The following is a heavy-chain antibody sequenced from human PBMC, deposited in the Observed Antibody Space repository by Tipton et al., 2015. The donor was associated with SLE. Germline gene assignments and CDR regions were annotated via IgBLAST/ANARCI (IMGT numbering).Heavy chain of an antibody. CDR3: ARIWGYYDSSVYYPDAFDI. Sequence: TLSLTCTVSGGSISSSSSYWGWVRQPPGKGLEWIVSIYYSGSTYYNPSLKSRVTISVDTSKNQFSLKLSSVTAADTVAYYCARIWGYYDSSVYYPDAFDIWGQGTMVTVSS. CDR2: IYYSGST. D-gene: IGHD3-22*01. CDR1: GGSISSSSSY. V-gene: IGHV4-39*07. J-gene: IGHJ3*02.